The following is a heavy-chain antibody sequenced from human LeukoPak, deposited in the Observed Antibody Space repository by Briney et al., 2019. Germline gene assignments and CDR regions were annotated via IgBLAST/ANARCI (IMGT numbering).Heavy chain of an antibody. CDR1: GGSISSYY. V-gene: IGHV4-4*09. D-gene: IGHD1-7*01. J-gene: IGHJ4*02. CDR2: IYTSGST. CDR3: ARHSVGGTTAAYYFDY. Sequence: SETLSLTCTVSGGSISSYYWSRLRQPPGKGLEWIGYIYTSGSTNYNPSLKSRVTISVDTSKNQFSLKLSSVTAADTAVYYCARHSVGGTTAAYYFDYWGQGTLVTVSS.